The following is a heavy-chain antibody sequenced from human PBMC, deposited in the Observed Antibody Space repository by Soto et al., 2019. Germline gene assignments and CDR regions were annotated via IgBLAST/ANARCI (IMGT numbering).Heavy chain of an antibody. CDR2: VSDSGGTT. Sequence: PGGSLRLSCAASGFTFSTYAMSWVRQAPGKGLEWVSGVSDSGGTTYYADSVKGRFTISRDNSKNTLYLQMNSLRGEDTAVYYCAQPGGSGYYGAFDYWGQGTLVTVSS. CDR3: AQPGGSGYYGAFDY. D-gene: IGHD3-22*01. CDR1: GFTFSTYA. J-gene: IGHJ4*02. V-gene: IGHV3-23*01.